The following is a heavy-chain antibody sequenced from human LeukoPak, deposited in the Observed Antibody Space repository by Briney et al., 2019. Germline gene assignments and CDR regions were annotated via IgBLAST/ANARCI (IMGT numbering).Heavy chain of an antibody. CDR1: GGSFSGYY. V-gene: IGHV4-34*01. CDR2: INHSGST. D-gene: IGHD3-22*01. J-gene: IGHJ4*02. Sequence: NPSETLSLTCAVYGGSFSGYYWSWIRQPPGKGLEWIGEINHSGSTNYNPSLKSRVTISVDTSKNQFSLKLSSVTAADTAVYYCARGWIDYDSSGYYPTYDYWGQGTLVTVSS. CDR3: ARGWIDYDSSGYYPTYDY.